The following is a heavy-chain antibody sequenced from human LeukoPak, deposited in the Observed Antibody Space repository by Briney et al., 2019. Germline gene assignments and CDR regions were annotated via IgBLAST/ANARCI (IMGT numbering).Heavy chain of an antibody. Sequence: PGVSLRLFYAASGFTFSSYGMHGVRQAPGKGLEWVEVIWYGGSNKYYADSVKGRFTISRDNSKNTLYLQMNSLRAEDTAVYYCARDLTVAGLYYFDYWGQGTLVTVSS. CDR2: IWYGGSNK. CDR1: GFTFSSYG. CDR3: ARDLTVAGLYYFDY. J-gene: IGHJ4*02. V-gene: IGHV3-33*01. D-gene: IGHD6-19*01.